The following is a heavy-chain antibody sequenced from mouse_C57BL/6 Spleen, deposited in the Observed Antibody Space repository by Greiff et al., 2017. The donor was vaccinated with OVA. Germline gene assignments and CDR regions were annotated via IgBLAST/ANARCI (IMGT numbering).Heavy chain of an antibody. V-gene: IGHV1-64*01. CDR3: AYGNYVYFDY. D-gene: IGHD2-1*01. J-gene: IGHJ2*01. CDR1: GYTFTSYW. CDR2: IHPNSGST. Sequence: QVQLQQSGAELVKPGASVKLSCKASGYTFTSYWMHWVKQRPGPGLEWIGMIHPNSGSTNYNEKFKSKATLTVDKSSSPAYMQLSSLTSEDSAVYYCAYGNYVYFDYWGQGTTLTVSS.